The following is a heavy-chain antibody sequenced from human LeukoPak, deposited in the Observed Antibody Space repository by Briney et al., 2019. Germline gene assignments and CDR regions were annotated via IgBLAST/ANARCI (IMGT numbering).Heavy chain of an antibody. Sequence: GASVKVSCKASGYTFTSYGISWVRQAPGQGLEWMGWISAYNGNTNYAQKLQGRVTMTTDTSTSTAHMELRSLRSDDTAVYYCAREGGGNAFDIWGQGTTVTVSS. D-gene: IGHD3-16*01. V-gene: IGHV1-18*01. CDR1: GYTFTSYG. J-gene: IGHJ3*02. CDR3: AREGGGNAFDI. CDR2: ISAYNGNT.